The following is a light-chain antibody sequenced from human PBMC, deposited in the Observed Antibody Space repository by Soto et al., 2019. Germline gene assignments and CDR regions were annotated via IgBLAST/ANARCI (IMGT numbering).Light chain of an antibody. CDR1: SSNIGAGYD. Sequence: QSVLTHPPSVSGAPGQRVTISCTGSSSNIGAGYDVHWYQQLPGTAPKLLIYGNSNRPSGVPDRFSGSKSGTSASLAITGLQAEDEADYYCQSSDSSLSGFYVFGTGTKLTVL. V-gene: IGLV1-40*01. CDR2: GNS. CDR3: QSSDSSLSGFYV. J-gene: IGLJ1*01.